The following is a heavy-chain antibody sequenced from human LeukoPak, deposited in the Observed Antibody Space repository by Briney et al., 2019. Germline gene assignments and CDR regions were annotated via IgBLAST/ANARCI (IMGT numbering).Heavy chain of an antibody. Sequence: GGSLRLSCVASGFTFSAYWMTWVRQAPGKGLEWLTNINESGSLKYYVDSVKGRFTISRDNTKSSLYLQMYSLRAEDTAVYYCARKWITMIVVVSPDAFDIWGQGTMVTVSS. D-gene: IGHD3-22*01. CDR3: ARKWITMIVVVSPDAFDI. CDR2: INESGSLK. V-gene: IGHV3-7*01. J-gene: IGHJ3*02. CDR1: GFTFSAYW.